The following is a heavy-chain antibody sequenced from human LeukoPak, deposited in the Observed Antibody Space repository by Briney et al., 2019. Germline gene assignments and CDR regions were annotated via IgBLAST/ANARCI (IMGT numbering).Heavy chain of an antibody. V-gene: IGHV3-23*01. J-gene: IGHJ4*02. CDR1: GFTFSNYA. CDR3: ARDRSGDSSGYYYGHFY. CDR2: ISGSGGSP. D-gene: IGHD3-22*01. Sequence: GGSLRLSCAASGFTFSNYAMSWVRQAPGKGLEWVSAISGSGGSPYYADSVKGRFTISRDNSKNTLYLQMNSLRAEDTAVYYCARDRSGDSSGYYYGHFYWGQGTLVTVSS.